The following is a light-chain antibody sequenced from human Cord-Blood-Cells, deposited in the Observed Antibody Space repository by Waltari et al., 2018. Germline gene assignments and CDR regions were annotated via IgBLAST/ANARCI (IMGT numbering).Light chain of an antibody. Sequence: EIVMTQSPATLSVSPGERAPLSCRASQSVSSNLAWYQQKPGQAPRLLIYGASTRATGIPARFSGSGSGTEFTLTISSLQSEDFAVDDCQQYNNWPPLTFGGGTKVEIK. J-gene: IGKJ4*01. V-gene: IGKV3-15*01. CDR3: QQYNNWPPLT. CDR1: QSVSSN. CDR2: GAS.